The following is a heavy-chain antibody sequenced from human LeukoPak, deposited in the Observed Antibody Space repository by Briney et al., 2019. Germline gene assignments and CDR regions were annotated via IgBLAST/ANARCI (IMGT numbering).Heavy chain of an antibody. Sequence: GGSLRLSCAASGFIVSNTYMNWVRQAPGKGLEWVSVFYRDGGIFYADSVKGRFTISRDNSMNTMYLQMNSLRLEDTAVYYCARGSYGRPLDDWGQGTLVTVSS. CDR2: FYRDGGI. D-gene: IGHD4-17*01. CDR3: ARGSYGRPLDD. J-gene: IGHJ4*02. V-gene: IGHV3-53*01. CDR1: GFIVSNTY.